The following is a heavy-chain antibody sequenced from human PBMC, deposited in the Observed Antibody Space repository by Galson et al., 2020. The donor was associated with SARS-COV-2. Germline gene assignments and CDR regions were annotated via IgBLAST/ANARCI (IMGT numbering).Heavy chain of an antibody. CDR3: ARDRATYYYGSGSYYLGWFDP. V-gene: IGHV4-59*01. D-gene: IGHD3-10*01. Sequence: PSLKSRVTISVDTSKNQFSLKLSSVTAADTAVYYCARDRATYYYGSGSYYLGWFDPWGQGTLVTVSS. J-gene: IGHJ5*02.